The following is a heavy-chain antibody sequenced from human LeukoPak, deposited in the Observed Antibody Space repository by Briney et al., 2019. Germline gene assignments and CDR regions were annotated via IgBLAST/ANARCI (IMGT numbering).Heavy chain of an antibody. J-gene: IGHJ4*02. V-gene: IGHV3-53*01. CDR1: GFTVSSNY. Sequence: PGGSLRLSCAASGFTVSSNYMSWVRQAPGKGLEWVSFIYSGGSTYYADSVKGRFTISRDNSKNTLYLQMNSLRAEDTAVYYCARVLYYDFWSGYFDYWGQGTLVTVSS. CDR2: IYSGGST. CDR3: ARVLYYDFWSGYFDY. D-gene: IGHD3-3*01.